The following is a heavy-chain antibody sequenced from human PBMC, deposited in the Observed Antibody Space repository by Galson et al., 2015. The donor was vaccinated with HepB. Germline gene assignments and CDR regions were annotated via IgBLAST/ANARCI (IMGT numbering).Heavy chain of an antibody. V-gene: IGHV4-30-4*01. D-gene: IGHD3-3*01. CDR1: GGSISSNDYY. CDR3: ARDTDFWSGFPDH. J-gene: IGHJ4*02. Sequence: LSLTCTVSGGSISSNDYYWSWIRQPPGKGLEGIGYIYYSGSTYYNPSLRGRVAMSVDTSKNQFSLKLSSVTAADTAVYYCARDTDFWSGFPDHWGQGTLVTVSS. CDR2: IYYSGST.